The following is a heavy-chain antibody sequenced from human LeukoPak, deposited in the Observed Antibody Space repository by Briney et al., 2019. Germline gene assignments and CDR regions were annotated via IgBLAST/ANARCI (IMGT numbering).Heavy chain of an antibody. CDR3: ARDHPPGNFYDY. V-gene: IGHV4-4*07. J-gene: IGHJ4*02. CDR2: IYTSGST. CDR1: GGSISSYY. D-gene: IGHD2/OR15-2a*01. Sequence: SETLSLTCTVYGGSISSYYWSWIRQPAGKGLEWIGRIYTSGSTNYNPSLKGRVTMSVDTSKNQFSLELSSVTAADTAVYYCARDHPPGNFYDYWGQGTLVTVSS.